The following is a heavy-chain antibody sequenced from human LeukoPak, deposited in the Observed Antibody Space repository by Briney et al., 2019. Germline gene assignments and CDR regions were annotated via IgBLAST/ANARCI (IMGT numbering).Heavy chain of an antibody. CDR1: GGTFSSYA. Sequence: SVKVSCKASGGTFSSYAISWVRQAPGQGLEWMGRIIPILGIANYAQKFQGRVTITADKSTSTAYMELSSLRSEDTAVYYCASVVVVVAASFWFDPWGQGTLVTVSS. V-gene: IGHV1-69*04. CDR2: IIPILGIA. D-gene: IGHD2-15*01. J-gene: IGHJ5*02. CDR3: ASVVVVVAASFWFDP.